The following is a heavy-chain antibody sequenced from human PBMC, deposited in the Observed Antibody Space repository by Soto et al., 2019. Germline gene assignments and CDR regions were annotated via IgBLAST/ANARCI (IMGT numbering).Heavy chain of an antibody. V-gene: IGHV3-30-3*01. D-gene: IGHD3-10*01. J-gene: IGHJ6*02. Sequence: PGGSLILSCAASGFTFSSYAMHWVRQAPGKGLEWVAVISYDGSNKYYADSVKGRFTISRDNSKNTLYLQMNSLRAEDTAVYYCARDFGAPYYYYYYYGMDVWGQGTTVPVSS. CDR2: ISYDGSNK. CDR1: GFTFSSYA. CDR3: ARDFGAPYYYYYYYGMDV.